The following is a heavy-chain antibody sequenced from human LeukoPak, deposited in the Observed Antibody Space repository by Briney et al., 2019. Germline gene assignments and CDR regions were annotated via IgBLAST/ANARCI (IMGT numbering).Heavy chain of an antibody. CDR1: GFTFDDYA. D-gene: IGHD6-19*01. Sequence: GRSLRLSCAASGFTFDDYAMHWVRQAPGKGLEWVSGISWNSGSIGYADSVKGRFTISRDNAKNSLYLQMNSLRAEDTALCYCAKDIYPQSPNLTHSSGWYLGYFQHWGQGTLVTVSS. CDR3: AKDIYPQSPNLTHSSGWYLGYFQH. J-gene: IGHJ1*01. V-gene: IGHV3-9*01. CDR2: ISWNSGSI.